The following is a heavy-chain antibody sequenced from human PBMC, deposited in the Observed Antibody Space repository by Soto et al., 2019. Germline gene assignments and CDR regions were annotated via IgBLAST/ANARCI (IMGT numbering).Heavy chain of an antibody. V-gene: IGHV2-5*02. D-gene: IGHD6-19*01. CDR2: IYWDDDK. Sequence: QITLKESGPPLVKPTQTLTLTCTFSGFSLSSTRMAVGWIRQPPGKALEWLALIYWDDDKRHSPFLKSRLTITKDTSKNQVVLTMSNMAPVDTARYYCAHIVVAGLGYYFDYWGQGTLVTVSS. CDR1: GFSLSSTRMA. J-gene: IGHJ4*02. CDR3: AHIVVAGLGYYFDY.